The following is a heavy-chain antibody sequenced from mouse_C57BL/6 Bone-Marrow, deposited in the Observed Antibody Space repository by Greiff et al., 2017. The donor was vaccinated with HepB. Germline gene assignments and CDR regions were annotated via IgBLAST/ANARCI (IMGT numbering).Heavy chain of an antibody. Sequence: VQLQQSGAELAKPGASVKLSCKASGYTFPSYWMHWVKQRPGQGLEWIGYINPSSGYTKYNQKFKDTATLTADKSSSTAYMQLSSLTYEDSAVYYCATSTMVTGGFAYWGQGTLVTVSA. CDR3: ATSTMVTGGFAY. V-gene: IGHV1-7*01. D-gene: IGHD2-2*01. CDR2: INPSSGYT. CDR1: GYTFPSYW. J-gene: IGHJ3*01.